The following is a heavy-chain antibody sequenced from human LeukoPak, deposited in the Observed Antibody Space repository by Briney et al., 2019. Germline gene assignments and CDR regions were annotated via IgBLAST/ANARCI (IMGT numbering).Heavy chain of an antibody. Sequence: SVKVSCKASGGTFSSYAISWVRQAPGQGLEWMGGIIPIFGTANYAQKFQGRVTITTDESTSTAYMELSSLRSEDTAVYYCARVLGDFGVGEYYYYYMDVWGKGTTVTVSS. V-gene: IGHV1-69*05. D-gene: IGHD3-3*01. CDR1: GGTFSSYA. J-gene: IGHJ6*03. CDR3: ARVLGDFGVGEYYYYYMDV. CDR2: IIPIFGTA.